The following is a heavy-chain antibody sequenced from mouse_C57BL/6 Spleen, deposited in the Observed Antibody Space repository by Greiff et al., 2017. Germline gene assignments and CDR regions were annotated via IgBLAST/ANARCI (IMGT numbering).Heavy chain of an antibody. CDR2: INYDGSST. D-gene: IGHD2-13*01. V-gene: IGHV5-16*01. CDR3: AREDYKYWYFDV. J-gene: IGHJ1*03. CDR1: GFTFSDYY. Sequence: EVQVVESEGGLVQPGSSMKLSCTASGFTFSDYYMAWVRQVPEKGLEWVANINYDGSSTYYLDSLKSRFIISRDNAKNILYLQMSSLKSEDTATYYCAREDYKYWYFDVWGTGTTVTVSS.